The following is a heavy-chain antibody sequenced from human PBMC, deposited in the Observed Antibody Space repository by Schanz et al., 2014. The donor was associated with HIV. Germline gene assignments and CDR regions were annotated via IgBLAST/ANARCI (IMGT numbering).Heavy chain of an antibody. CDR2: ISWNSGSI. D-gene: IGHD6-13*01. CDR1: GFTFDDYA. J-gene: IGHJ4*02. Sequence: EVQLVESGGGLVQPGRSLRLSCAASGFTFDDYAMHWVRQAPGKGLEWLSGISWNSGSIGYADSVKGRFTISRDNAKNSLYLQMNSLSAKDTALSYCAKDFYFRPGRAAAVSFFDYWGQGTLVTVSS. CDR3: AKDFYFRPGRAAAVSFFDY. V-gene: IGHV3-9*01.